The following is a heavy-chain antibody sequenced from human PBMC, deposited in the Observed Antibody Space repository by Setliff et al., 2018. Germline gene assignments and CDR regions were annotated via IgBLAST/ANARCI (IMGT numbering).Heavy chain of an antibody. V-gene: IGHV1-24*01. CDR3: AISTIFGVVSPTPDAFDI. CDR2: FDPEDGET. Sequence: ASVKVSCKASGYTFTTYDINWVRQAPGKGLEWMGGFDPEDGETIYAQKFQGRVTMTEDTSTDTAYMELSSLRSEDTAVYYCAISTIFGVVSPTPDAFDIWGQGTMVTVSS. D-gene: IGHD3-3*01. J-gene: IGHJ3*02. CDR1: GYTFTTYD.